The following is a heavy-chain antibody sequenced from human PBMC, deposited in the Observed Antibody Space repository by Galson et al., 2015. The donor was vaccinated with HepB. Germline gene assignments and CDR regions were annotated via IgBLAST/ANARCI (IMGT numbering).Heavy chain of an antibody. CDR3: AKDSQRYDFWSGYPAYYYYYYGMDV. CDR2: ISGSGGST. Sequence: SLRLSCAASGFTFSSYAMSWVRQAPGKGLEWVSAISGSGGSTYYADSVKGRFTISRDNSKNTLYLQMNSLRAEDTAVYYCAKDSQRYDFWSGYPAYYYYYYGMDVWGQGTTVTVSS. V-gene: IGHV3-23*01. J-gene: IGHJ6*02. D-gene: IGHD3-3*01. CDR1: GFTFSSYA.